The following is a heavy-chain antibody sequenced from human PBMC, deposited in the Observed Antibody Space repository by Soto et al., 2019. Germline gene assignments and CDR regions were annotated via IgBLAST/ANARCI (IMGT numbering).Heavy chain of an antibody. V-gene: IGHV4-38-2*02. CDR3: ARPYSSSNWFDP. CDR2: IYHSGST. CDR1: GYSISSGYY. Sequence: SETLSLTCTVSGYSISSGYYWGWIRQPPGKGLEWIGSIYHSGSTYYNPSLKSRVTISVDTSKNQFSLKLSSVTAADTAVYYCARPYSSSNWFDPWGQGTLVTVSS. D-gene: IGHD6-13*01. J-gene: IGHJ5*02.